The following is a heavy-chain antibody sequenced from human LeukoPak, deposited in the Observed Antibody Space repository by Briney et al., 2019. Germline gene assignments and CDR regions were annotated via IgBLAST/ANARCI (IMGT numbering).Heavy chain of an antibody. CDR3: ATLGYYYYGMDV. D-gene: IGHD3-16*01. J-gene: IGHJ6*02. Sequence: ASVKVSSKASGYTFTSYGISWVRQAPGQGLEWMGWISAYNGNTNYAQKLQGRITMTTDTSTSTAYMELRSLRSDDTAVYYCATLGYYYYGMDVWGQGTTVTVSS. CDR1: GYTFTSYG. CDR2: ISAYNGNT. V-gene: IGHV1-18*01.